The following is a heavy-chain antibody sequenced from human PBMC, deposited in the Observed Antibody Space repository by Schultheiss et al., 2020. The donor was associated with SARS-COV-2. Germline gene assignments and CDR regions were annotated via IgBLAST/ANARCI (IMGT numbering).Heavy chain of an antibody. Sequence: SETLSLTCTVSGGSISNYYWSWIRQPAGKGLEWIGRIYTSGSTNYNPSLKSRVTISVDTSKNQFSLKLSSVTAADTALYYCGRDKSGTEYNWFDPWGQGTLVTVSS. CDR1: GGSISNYY. CDR3: GRDKSGTEYNWFDP. J-gene: IGHJ5*02. CDR2: IYTSGST. D-gene: IGHD1-1*01. V-gene: IGHV4-4*07.